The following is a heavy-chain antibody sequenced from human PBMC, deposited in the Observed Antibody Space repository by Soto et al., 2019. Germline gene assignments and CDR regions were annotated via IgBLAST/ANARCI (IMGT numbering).Heavy chain of an antibody. CDR2: IHYSGST. D-gene: IGHD2-15*01. V-gene: IGHV4-30-4*01. Sequence: PSETLSLTCTVSGGSISSGNYYWNWIRQPPGKGLEWIGRIHYSGSTYCKSSLRSRVTMSVDTSKNQFSLRLSSVTAEDTAVYFCARAPLVAGVGNFYFHHWGQGTPVTVSS. CDR3: ARAPLVAGVGNFYFHH. CDR1: GGSISSGNYY. J-gene: IGHJ1*01.